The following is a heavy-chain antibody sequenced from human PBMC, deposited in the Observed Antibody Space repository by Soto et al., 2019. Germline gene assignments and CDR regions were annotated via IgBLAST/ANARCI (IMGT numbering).Heavy chain of an antibody. V-gene: IGHV1-18*01. CDR1: GYTFTSYG. D-gene: IGHD1-26*01. CDR2: ISAYNGNT. CDR3: ARASGSSYRFDP. Sequence: ASVQVSCKASGYTFTSYGISWVRQAPGQGLEWMGWISAYNGNTNYAQKLQGRVTMTTDTSTSTAYMEVRSLTSDDTAVYYCARASGSSYRFDPWGQGTLVTVSS. J-gene: IGHJ5*02.